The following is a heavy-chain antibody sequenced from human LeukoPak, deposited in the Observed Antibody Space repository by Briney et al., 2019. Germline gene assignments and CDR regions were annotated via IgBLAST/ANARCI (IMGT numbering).Heavy chain of an antibody. J-gene: IGHJ3*01. CDR2: ISTSRSYI. Sequence: PGGSLRLSCAASGFTFRSYSMNWVRQAPGRGLEWVSSISTSRSYIYYADSVKGRFTTSRDNAKSSLYLQMNSLRAEDTAVYYCARDSGHYYDSSGLLWGQGTMVTVSS. CDR3: ARDSGHYYDSSGLL. D-gene: IGHD3-22*01. V-gene: IGHV3-21*01. CDR1: GFTFRSYS.